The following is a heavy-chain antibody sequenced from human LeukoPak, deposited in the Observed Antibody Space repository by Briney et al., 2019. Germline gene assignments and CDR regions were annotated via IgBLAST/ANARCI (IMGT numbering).Heavy chain of an antibody. Sequence: TSETLSLTCTVSGGSIRSDYWGWIRQPPGKGLEWIGSGHHSGSTYYNPSLKSRVTISVDTSKNQFSLKLSSVTAADTAVYYCARGLSPEVDTAMVDTDYWGQGTLVTVSS. J-gene: IGHJ4*02. V-gene: IGHV4-38-2*02. D-gene: IGHD5-18*01. CDR3: ARGLSPEVDTAMVDTDY. CDR2: GHHSGST. CDR1: GGSIRSDY.